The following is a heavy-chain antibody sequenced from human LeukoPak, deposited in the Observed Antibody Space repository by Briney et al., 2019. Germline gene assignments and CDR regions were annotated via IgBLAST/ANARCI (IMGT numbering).Heavy chain of an antibody. CDR2: IYYSGST. CDR1: GGSISSSSYY. J-gene: IGHJ5*02. CDR3: ARHSLLLGANRINWFDP. Sequence: SETLSLTCTVSGGSISSSSYYWGWIRQPPGKGLEWIGSIYYSGSTYYNPSLKSRVTISVDTSKNQFSLKLSSVAAADTAVYYGARHSLLLGANRINWFDPWGQGTLVTVSS. V-gene: IGHV4-39*01. D-gene: IGHD1-26*01.